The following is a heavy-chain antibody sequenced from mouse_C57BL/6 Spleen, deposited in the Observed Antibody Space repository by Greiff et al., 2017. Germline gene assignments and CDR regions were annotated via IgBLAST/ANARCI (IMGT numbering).Heavy chain of an antibody. CDR1: GFTFSSYA. V-gene: IGHV5-4*01. Sequence: EVQLVESGGGLVKPGGSLKLSCAASGFTFSSYAMSWVRQTPEKRLELVATISDGGSYTYYPDNVKGRFTISRDNAKNNLYLQMSHLKSEDTAMYYCAREATDYFDYWGQGTTLTVSS. CDR2: ISDGGSYT. D-gene: IGHD1-1*01. CDR3: AREATDYFDY. J-gene: IGHJ2*01.